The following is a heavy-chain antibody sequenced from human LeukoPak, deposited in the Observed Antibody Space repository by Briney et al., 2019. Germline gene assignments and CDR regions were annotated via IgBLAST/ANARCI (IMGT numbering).Heavy chain of an antibody. CDR3: ARDQASETFDY. CDR1: GYTFTGYY. V-gene: IGHV1-46*01. CDR2: INPSGGST. J-gene: IGHJ4*02. Sequence: GASVKVSCKASGYTFTGYYMHWVRQAPGQGLEWMGIINPSGGSTSYAQKFQGRVTMTRDTSTSTVYMELSSLRSEDTAVYYCARDQASETFDYWGQGTLVTVSS.